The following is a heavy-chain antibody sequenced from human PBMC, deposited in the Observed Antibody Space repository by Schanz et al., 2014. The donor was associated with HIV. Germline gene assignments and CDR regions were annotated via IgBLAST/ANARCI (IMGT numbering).Heavy chain of an antibody. J-gene: IGHJ6*02. D-gene: IGHD6-6*01. Sequence: QVQLVESGGGVVQPGRSLRLSCAASGFTFRSYGMHWVRQAPGKGLEWVAVTWYDGSNKYYGDSVKGRFTISRDNSKNTLYVQMNSLRAEDTAVYYCASTVYPYSSSSDYYYGMDVWGQGTTVTVSS. CDR3: ASTVYPYSSSSDYYYGMDV. V-gene: IGHV3-33*01. CDR1: GFTFRSYG. CDR2: TWYDGSNK.